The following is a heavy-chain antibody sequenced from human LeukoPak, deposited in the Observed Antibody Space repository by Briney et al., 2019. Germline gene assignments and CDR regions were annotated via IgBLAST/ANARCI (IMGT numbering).Heavy chain of an antibody. CDR1: GLTFSSYW. CDR3: ARDARVYYGMDV. V-gene: IGHV3-74*01. Sequence: PGGSLRLSCAASGLTFSSYWMHWVRQAPGKGLVWVSRINTDGSTTNYADSVKGRFTISRDNAKNSLYLQMNSLRAEDTAVYYCARDARVYYGMDVWGQGTTVTVSS. J-gene: IGHJ6*02. CDR2: INTDGSTT.